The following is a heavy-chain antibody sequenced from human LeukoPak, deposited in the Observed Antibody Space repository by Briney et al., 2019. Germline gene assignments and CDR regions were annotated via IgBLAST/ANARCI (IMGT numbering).Heavy chain of an antibody. V-gene: IGHV4-34*01. J-gene: IGHJ3*02. CDR3: ARGIQRLVGAFDI. D-gene: IGHD6-19*01. CDR1: GGSFSGYY. Sequence: SSETLPLTCAVYGGSFSGYYWSWIRQPPGKGLEWIGEINHSGSTNYNPSLKSRVTISVDTSKNQFSLKLSSVTAADTAVYYCARGIQRLVGAFDIWGQGTMVTVSS. CDR2: INHSGST.